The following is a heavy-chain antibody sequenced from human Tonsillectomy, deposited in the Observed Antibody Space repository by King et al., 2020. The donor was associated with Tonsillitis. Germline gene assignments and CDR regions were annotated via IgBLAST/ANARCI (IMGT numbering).Heavy chain of an antibody. CDR2: IYYSGST. V-gene: IGHV4-39*01. CDR1: GGSISSSSYY. CDR3: ARLWDFWSGYLLD. Sequence: QLQESGPGLVKPSETLSLTCTVSGGSISSSSYYWGWIRQPPGKGLEWIGSIYYSGSTYYNPSLKSRVTISVDTSKNQFSLKLSSVTAADAAVYYCARLWDFWSGYLLDWGQGTLVTVSS. D-gene: IGHD3-3*01. J-gene: IGHJ4*02.